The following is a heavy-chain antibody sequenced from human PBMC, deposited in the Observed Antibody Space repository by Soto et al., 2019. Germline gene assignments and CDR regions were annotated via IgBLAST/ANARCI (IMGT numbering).Heavy chain of an antibody. D-gene: IGHD3-9*01. CDR2: MSYDGGNK. V-gene: IGHV3-30-3*01. J-gene: IGHJ4*02. CDR3: ARGGDYNVLTHIGYFDY. CDR1: GFTFSSYG. Sequence: PGGSLRLSCAASGFTFSSYGIHWVRQAPGKGLEWVTVMSYDGGNKYYADSVKGRFTISRDNSKNTVYLQMNSLRAEDTAVYYCARGGDYNVLTHIGYFDYWGQGTPVTVSS.